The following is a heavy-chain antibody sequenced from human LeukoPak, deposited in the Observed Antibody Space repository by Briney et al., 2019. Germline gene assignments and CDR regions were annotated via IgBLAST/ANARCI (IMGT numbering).Heavy chain of an antibody. CDR2: IIPIFGTA. V-gene: IGHV1-69*13. D-gene: IGHD2-2*02. J-gene: IGHJ4*02. CDR1: GGTFSSYA. Sequence: SVKVSCKASGGTFSSYAISWVRQAPGQGLEWMGGIIPIFGTANYAQKFQGRVTITADESTSTAYMELGSLRSEDTAVYYCARIHIDCSSTSCYTRYYFDYWGQGTLVTVSS. CDR3: ARIHIDCSSTSCYTRYYFDY.